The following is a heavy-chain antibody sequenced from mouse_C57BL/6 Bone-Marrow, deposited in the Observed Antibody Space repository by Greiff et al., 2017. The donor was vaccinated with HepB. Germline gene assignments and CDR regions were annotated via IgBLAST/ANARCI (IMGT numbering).Heavy chain of an antibody. Sequence: QVQLKQSGPELVKPGASVKISCKASGYAFSSSWMNWVKQRPGKGLERIGRIYPGDGDTNYNGKFKGKATLTADKSSSTAYMQLSSLTSEDSAVYFCARHWDGFDYWGQGTTLTVSS. CDR2: IYPGDGDT. D-gene: IGHD4-1*01. J-gene: IGHJ2*01. CDR1: GYAFSSSW. CDR3: ARHWDGFDY. V-gene: IGHV1-82*01.